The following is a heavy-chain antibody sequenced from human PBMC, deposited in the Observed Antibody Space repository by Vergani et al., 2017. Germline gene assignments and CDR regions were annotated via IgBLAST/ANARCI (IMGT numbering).Heavy chain of an antibody. CDR2: IKSKTDGGTT. D-gene: IGHD3-22*01. CDR3: TTGPLYYDSSGPHKRGAFDI. V-gene: IGHV3-15*01. CDR1: GFTFSNAW. J-gene: IGHJ3*02. Sequence: EVQLVESGGGLVKPGGSLRLSCAASGFTFSNAWMSWVRQAPGKGLEWVGRIKSKTDGGTTDYAAPVKGRFTISRDDSKNKLYLQMNRLKTEDTAVYYCTTGPLYYDSSGPHKRGAFDIWGQGTMVTVSS.